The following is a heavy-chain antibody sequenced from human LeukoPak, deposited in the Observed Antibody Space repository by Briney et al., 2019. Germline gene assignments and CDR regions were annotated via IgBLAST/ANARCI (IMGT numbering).Heavy chain of an antibody. CDR3: ARRGDRRGGRCFSFHFDY. Sequence: GGPLRLSCAPSGFTFSSQRMHCVPRAPGKGLEWVALMSCYENNKFYADSVKRRFPISRDNSKNTVYLEIKNERSEDTALYYCARRGDRRGGRCFSFHFDYWGQGTLFTASP. CDR1: GFTFSSQR. CDR2: MSCYENNK. D-gene: IGHD2-15*01. V-gene: IGHV3-30*03. J-gene: IGHJ4*02.